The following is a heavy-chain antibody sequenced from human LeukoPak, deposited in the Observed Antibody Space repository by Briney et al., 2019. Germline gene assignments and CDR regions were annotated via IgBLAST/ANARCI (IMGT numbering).Heavy chain of an antibody. D-gene: IGHD6-19*01. CDR1: GYTFTGYY. CDR3: ARDRPYSSGWFHYYYYMDV. Sequence: GASVKVSCKASGYTFTGYYMHWVRQAPGQGLEWMGWINPNSGGTNYAQKFQGRVTMTRDTSISTAYMELSRLRSDDTAVYYCARDRPYSSGWFHYYYYMDVWDKGTTVTVSS. V-gene: IGHV1-2*02. J-gene: IGHJ6*03. CDR2: INPNSGGT.